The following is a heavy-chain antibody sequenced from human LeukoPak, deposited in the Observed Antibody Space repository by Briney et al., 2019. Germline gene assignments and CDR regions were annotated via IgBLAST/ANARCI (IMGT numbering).Heavy chain of an antibody. V-gene: IGHV4-59*01. CDR2: IYNSGST. Sequence: SETLSLTCSVSGGSISIYYWSWVRQPPGKGLEWIGYIYNSGSTNYNPSLKSRVTISVDTSKNQFSLKLTSVTAADTAVYYCAREEITMVRGVPFYYGMDVWGQGTTVTVSS. J-gene: IGHJ6*02. CDR3: AREEITMVRGVPFYYGMDV. CDR1: GGSISIYY. D-gene: IGHD3-10*01.